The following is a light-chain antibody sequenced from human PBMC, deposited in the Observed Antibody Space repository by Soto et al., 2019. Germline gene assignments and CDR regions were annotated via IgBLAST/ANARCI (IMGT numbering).Light chain of an antibody. J-gene: IGKJ4*01. CDR3: QQASSFPLT. V-gene: IGKV1-12*01. CDR1: QGIGSW. CDR2: SAS. Sequence: IQMTQSPSSVSASVGDTVTITCRASQGIGSWLAWYHQIPGKAPKLLIYSASSLQSGTPSRFTGRGSGAAFTLNIPNLQPEDVGVYHCQQASSFPLTFGGGTKVDIK.